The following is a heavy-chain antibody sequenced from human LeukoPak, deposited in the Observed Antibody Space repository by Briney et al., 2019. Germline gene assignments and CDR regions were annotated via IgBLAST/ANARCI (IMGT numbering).Heavy chain of an antibody. D-gene: IGHD2-2*03. J-gene: IGHJ3*02. CDR3: AKSNGYGLIDI. Sequence: SETLSLTCAVYGGSFSGYYWSWIRQPPGKGLEWIGEINHSGGTNYNPSLKSRVTISVDTSKNQFSLNLNSVTAADTAVYYCAKSNGYGLIDIWGQGTMVTVSS. CDR2: INHSGGT. CDR1: GGSFSGYY. V-gene: IGHV4-34*01.